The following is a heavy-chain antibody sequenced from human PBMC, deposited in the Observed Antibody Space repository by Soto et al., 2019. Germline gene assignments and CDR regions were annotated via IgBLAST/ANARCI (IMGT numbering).Heavy chain of an antibody. D-gene: IGHD3-22*01. Sequence: SETLSLTCTVSGGSISSRSYYWGWIRQPPGKGLEWIGSIYYSVSTYYNPSLKSRVTISVDTSKNQFSLRLSSVTAADTAVYYCARHGGETGAVVIRNWFDHWGQGTLVTVSS. CDR1: GGSISSRSYY. V-gene: IGHV4-39*01. J-gene: IGHJ5*02. CDR2: IYYSVST. CDR3: ARHGGETGAVVIRNWFDH.